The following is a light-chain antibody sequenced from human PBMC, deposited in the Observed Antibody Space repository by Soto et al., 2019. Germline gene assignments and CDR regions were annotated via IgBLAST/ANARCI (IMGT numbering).Light chain of an antibody. CDR3: LQSYSSPRT. CDR1: QSINNY. Sequence: DIQMTQSPSSMSASVGDRVTITCRASQSINNYLNWYQQKPGKAPNFLIYTASTLQRGVTSRFSGSGSGTDFTLPISSLQPEDFATYYCLQSYSSPRTFGGGTKVEIK. J-gene: IGKJ4*01. CDR2: TAS. V-gene: IGKV1-39*01.